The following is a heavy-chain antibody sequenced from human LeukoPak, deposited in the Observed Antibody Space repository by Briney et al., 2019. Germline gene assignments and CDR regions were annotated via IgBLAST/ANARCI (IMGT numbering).Heavy chain of an antibody. J-gene: IGHJ4*02. CDR1: GGSISSGGYS. V-gene: IGHV4-30-2*01. CDR2: IYHSGST. Sequence: PSETLSLTCAVSGGSISSGGYSWSWIRQPPGKGLEWIGYIYHSGSTYYNPSLKSRVTISVDRSKNQFSLKLSSVTAADTAVYYCARSHEEFKDFWSGYYFDYWGQGTLVTVSS. D-gene: IGHD3-3*01. CDR3: ARSHEEFKDFWSGYYFDY.